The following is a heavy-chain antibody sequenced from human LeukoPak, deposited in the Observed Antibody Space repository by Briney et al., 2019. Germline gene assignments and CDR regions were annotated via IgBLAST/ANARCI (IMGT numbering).Heavy chain of an antibody. D-gene: IGHD1-26*01. CDR3: ASIRVGATTGDAFDI. CDR2: ISSSGSTI. J-gene: IGHJ3*02. Sequence: PGGSLRLSCAASGFTFSDYYMSWIRQAPGKGLERVSYISSSGSTIYYADSVKGRFTISRDDAKNSLYLQMNSLRAEDTAVYYCASIRVGATTGDAFDIWGQGTMVTVSS. V-gene: IGHV3-11*01. CDR1: GFTFSDYY.